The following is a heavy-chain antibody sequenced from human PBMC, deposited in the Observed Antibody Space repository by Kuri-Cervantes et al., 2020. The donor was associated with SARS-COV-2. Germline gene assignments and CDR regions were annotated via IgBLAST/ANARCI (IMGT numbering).Heavy chain of an antibody. CDR2: IYHSGST. V-gene: IGHV4-38-2*02. CDR3: ARVGRAGPFDY. Sequence: SETLSLTCTVSGGSISSGYYWGWIRLPPGKGLEWIGSIYHSGSTYYNPSLKSRVTISVDTSKNQFSLKLSSVTAADTAVYYCARVGRAGPFDYWGQGTLVTVSS. D-gene: IGHD6-13*01. CDR1: GGSISSGYY. J-gene: IGHJ4*02.